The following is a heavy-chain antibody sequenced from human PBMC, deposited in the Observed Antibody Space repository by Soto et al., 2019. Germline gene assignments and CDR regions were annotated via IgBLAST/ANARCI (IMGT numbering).Heavy chain of an antibody. CDR1: GGSLRTYY. Sequence: QVQLQQWGTGLLKPSETLSLTCAVYGGSLRTYYWSWIRQPPGMGLEWIGEVTHSGSINYNPSLTRRVTISADTSKNQVSLSLRSVTAADTAVYYCARDFQYWGQGSMVIVSS. J-gene: IGHJ1*01. CDR3: ARDFQY. V-gene: IGHV4-34*01. CDR2: VTHSGSI.